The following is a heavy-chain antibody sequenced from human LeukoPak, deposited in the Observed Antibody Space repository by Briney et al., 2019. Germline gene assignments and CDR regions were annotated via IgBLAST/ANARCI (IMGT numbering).Heavy chain of an antibody. V-gene: IGHV4-59*01. CDR1: GFSIGSYY. J-gene: IGHJ4*02. Sequence: AETLSLTCTVSGFSIGSYYWSWVRQPPGKGLEWIGYIYYSGSNNYNPFLKSRVTISIDTSKNQFSLKLSSVTAADTAVYYCARDLSGFDYWGQGNLVTVTS. CDR3: ARDLSGFDY. CDR2: IYYSGSN. D-gene: IGHD1-14*01.